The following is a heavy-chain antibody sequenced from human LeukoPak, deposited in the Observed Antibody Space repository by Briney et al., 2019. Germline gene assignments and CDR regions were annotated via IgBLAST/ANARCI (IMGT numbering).Heavy chain of an antibody. CDR1: GFSLTTSGVG. V-gene: IGHV2-5*02. D-gene: IGHD4-17*01. CDR3: THISTTVTTQ. Sequence: ESGPALLKPTQTLTLTCTFSGFSLTTSGVGVGWIRQPPGKALEWLSLIYWDDDKRYSPSLKSRLTITKDTSKNQVVLTMTNMDPVDTATYYCTHISTTVTTQWGQGTLVIVSS. J-gene: IGHJ4*02. CDR2: IYWDDDK.